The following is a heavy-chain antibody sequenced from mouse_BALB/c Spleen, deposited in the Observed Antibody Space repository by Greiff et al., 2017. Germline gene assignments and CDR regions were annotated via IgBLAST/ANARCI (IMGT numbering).Heavy chain of an antibody. J-gene: IGHJ2*01. CDR3: ALYGYEGDY. CDR2: IDPENGNT. V-gene: IGHV14-1*02. D-gene: IGHD1-2*01. CDR1: GYTFTSYW. Sequence: VQLQQPGAELVKPGASVKLSCKASGYTFTSYWMHWVKQRPEQGLEWIGWIDPENGNTIYDPKFQGKASITADTSSNTAYLQLSSLTSEDTAVYYCALYGYEGDYWGQGTTLTVSS.